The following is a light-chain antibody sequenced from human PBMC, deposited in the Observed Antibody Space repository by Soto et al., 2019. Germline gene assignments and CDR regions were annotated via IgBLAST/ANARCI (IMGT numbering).Light chain of an antibody. V-gene: IGLV2-11*01. CDR3: CSYAGSYTWV. Sequence: QSVLTQPRSVSGSPGQSVTISCAGTSSGVGGYNFVSWYQHHPGKAPKLMISHVTKRPSGVPDRFSGSKSGDTASLTISGLQAEDEADYYCCSYAGSYTWVFGGGTKLTVL. CDR1: SSGVGGYNF. CDR2: HVT. J-gene: IGLJ3*02.